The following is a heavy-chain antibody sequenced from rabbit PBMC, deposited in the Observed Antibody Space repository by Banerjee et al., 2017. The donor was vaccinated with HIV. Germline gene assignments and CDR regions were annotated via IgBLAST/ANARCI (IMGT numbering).Heavy chain of an antibody. D-gene: IGHD4-1*01. CDR2: IDAGSSGTT. CDR3: ARDGSGWGANFNL. Sequence: LEESGGGLVKPEGSLTLTCKASGFDFSSNAICWVRQAPGKGLEWIACIDAGSSGTTYYASWAKGRFTISKTSSTTVTLQMTSLTAADMATYFCARDGSGWGANFNLWGPGTLVTVS. CDR1: GFDFSSNA. J-gene: IGHJ4*01. V-gene: IGHV1S45*01.